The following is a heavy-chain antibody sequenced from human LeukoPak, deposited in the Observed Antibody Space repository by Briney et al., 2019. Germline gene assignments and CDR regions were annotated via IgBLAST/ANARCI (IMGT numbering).Heavy chain of an antibody. CDR3: ARLEVFRVDAVADAFDI. J-gene: IGHJ3*02. CDR2: IYPGDSDT. V-gene: IGHV5-51*01. Sequence: GESLKISCKASGYSLTSYWIGWVRQMPGKGLAWMGIIYPGDSDTRYSPSFQGQVTISAGKSISTAYLQWSSLKASDSAMYYCARLEVFRVDAVADAFDIWGQGTMVTVSS. D-gene: IGHD3-10*01. CDR1: GYSLTSYW.